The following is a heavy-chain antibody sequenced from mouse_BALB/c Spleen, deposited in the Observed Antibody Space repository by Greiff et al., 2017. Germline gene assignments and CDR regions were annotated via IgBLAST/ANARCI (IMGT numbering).Heavy chain of an antibody. CDR2: ISSGGST. J-gene: IGHJ3*01. Sequence: DVKLVESGGGLVKPGGSLKLSCAASGFTFSSYAMSWVRQTPEKRLEWVASISSGGSTYYPDSVKGRFTISRDNARNILYLQMSSLRSEDTAMYYCARPYGNSEAWFAYWGQGTLVTVSA. CDR1: GFTFSSYA. CDR3: ARPYGNSEAWFAY. D-gene: IGHD2-1*01. V-gene: IGHV5-6-5*01.